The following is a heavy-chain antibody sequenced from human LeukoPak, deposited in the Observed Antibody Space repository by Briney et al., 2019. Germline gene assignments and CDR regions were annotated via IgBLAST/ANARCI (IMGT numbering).Heavy chain of an antibody. V-gene: IGHV1-18*01. D-gene: IGHD3-10*01. CDR3: ARDYSLWFGELLSGYFDY. CDR1: GYTFTSYG. J-gene: IGHJ4*02. CDR2: ISAYNGNT. Sequence: ASVKVSCKASGYTFTSYGISRVRQAPGQGLEWMGWISAYNGNTNYAQKLQGRVTMTTDTSTSTAYMELRSLRSDDTAVYYCARDYSLWFGELLSGYFDYWGQGTLVTVSS.